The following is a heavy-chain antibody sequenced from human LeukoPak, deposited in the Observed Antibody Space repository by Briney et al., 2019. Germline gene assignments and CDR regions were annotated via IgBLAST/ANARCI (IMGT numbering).Heavy chain of an antibody. Sequence: VASVKVSCKASGYAFTSYGVSWVRQAPGQGLEWMGWISAYNGNTNYAQKLQGRVTMTTDTSTSTAYMELRSLRSDDTAVYYCASSAVTTNLQHWGQGTLVTVSS. CDR3: ASSAVTTNLQH. D-gene: IGHD4-17*01. V-gene: IGHV1-18*01. CDR1: GYAFTSYG. J-gene: IGHJ1*01. CDR2: ISAYNGNT.